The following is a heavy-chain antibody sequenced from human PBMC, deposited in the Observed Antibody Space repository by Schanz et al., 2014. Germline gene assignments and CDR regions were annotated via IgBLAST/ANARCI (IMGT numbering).Heavy chain of an antibody. D-gene: IGHD1-1*01. J-gene: IGHJ6*02. CDR3: ARGGRTTYNYYYGMDV. CDR1: GYTFPSYG. V-gene: IGHV1-18*04. CDR2: ISAYNGNT. Sequence: QVQLVQSGSEVKKPGASVKVSCKASGYTFPSYGISWVRQAPGQGLEWMGWISAYNGNTNYAEKLQGRVTMTTDTATTTAYMELRSLRSDDTAVYYCARGGRTTYNYYYGMDVWGQGTTVTVSS.